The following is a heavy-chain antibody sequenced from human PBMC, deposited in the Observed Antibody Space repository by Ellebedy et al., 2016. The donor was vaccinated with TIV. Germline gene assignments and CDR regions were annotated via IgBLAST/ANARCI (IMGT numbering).Heavy chain of an antibody. Sequence: MPSETLSLTCTVSGGSISSYYWSWIRQPPGKGLEWIGYIYYSGSTNYNPSLKSRLTMSVDTSKDQVSLKLRSVTAADTAVYYCARDQRDDIFNGHTYWYFDLWGRGTLVTVSS. D-gene: IGHD3-9*01. CDR3: ARDQRDDIFNGHTYWYFDL. CDR2: IYYSGST. V-gene: IGHV4-59*01. J-gene: IGHJ2*01. CDR1: GGSISSYY.